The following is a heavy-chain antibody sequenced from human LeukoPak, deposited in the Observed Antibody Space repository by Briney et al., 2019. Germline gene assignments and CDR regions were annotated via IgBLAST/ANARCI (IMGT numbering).Heavy chain of an antibody. D-gene: IGHD1-26*01. CDR3: ARDLGTQYPYYYYGMDV. V-gene: IGHV1-69*04. CDR1: GGTFSSYA. CDR2: IIPILGIA. Sequence: GASVKASCKASGGTFSSYAVSWVRQAPGQGLEWMGRIIPILGIANYAQKFQGRVTITADKSTSTAYMELSSLRSEDTAVYYCARDLGTQYPYYYYGMDVWGQGTTVTVSS. J-gene: IGHJ6*02.